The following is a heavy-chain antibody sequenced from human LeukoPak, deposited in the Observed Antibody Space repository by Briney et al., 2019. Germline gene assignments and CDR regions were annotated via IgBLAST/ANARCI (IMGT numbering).Heavy chain of an antibody. CDR1: GFTFSSYT. CDR3: ARAALRTPYTNSWFDNGFDY. V-gene: IGHV3-21*01. J-gene: IGHJ4*02. Sequence: GGSLRLSCAASGFTFSSYTMNWVRQAPGKGLEWVSSISTSSLYIYYADSVKGRFTISRDNAKKSMYLQMNSLRAEDTAVYYCARAALRTPYTNSWFDNGFDYWGQGTLVTVSS. CDR2: ISTSSLYI. D-gene: IGHD6-13*01.